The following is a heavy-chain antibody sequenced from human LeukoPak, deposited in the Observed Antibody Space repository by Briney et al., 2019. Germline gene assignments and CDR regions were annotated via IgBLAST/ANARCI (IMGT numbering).Heavy chain of an antibody. Sequence: ASVKVSCKASGYTFTSYDINWVRQATGHGLEWMGWMNPNSGNTGYAKKFQGRVTITRNTSISTAYMELSSLRSEDTAVYYCAREISSSGAYYFDYWGQGTLVTVSS. J-gene: IGHJ4*02. CDR1: GYTFTSYD. CDR3: AREISSSGAYYFDY. CDR2: MNPNSGNT. V-gene: IGHV1-8*03. D-gene: IGHD6-19*01.